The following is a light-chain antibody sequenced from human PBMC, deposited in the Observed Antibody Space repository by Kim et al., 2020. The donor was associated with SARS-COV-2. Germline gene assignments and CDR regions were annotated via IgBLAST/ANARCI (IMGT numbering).Light chain of an antibody. V-gene: IGLV3-21*04. CDR2: YDS. CDR3: QVWDSSRDRRV. J-gene: IGLJ3*02. CDR1: NIGSKR. Sequence: SYGLTQPPSVSVAPGKTARITCRGNNIGSKRVHWYQQKPGQAPVLVIYYDSDRPSGIPVRFSGSNSGNTATLTISRIEAGHEADYYCQVWDSSRDRRVFGGGTQLT.